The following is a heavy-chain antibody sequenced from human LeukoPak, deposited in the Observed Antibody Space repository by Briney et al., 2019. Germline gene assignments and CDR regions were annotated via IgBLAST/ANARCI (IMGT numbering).Heavy chain of an antibody. V-gene: IGHV3-21*01. J-gene: IGHJ4*02. CDR1: GFTLSSYS. D-gene: IGHD6-13*01. Sequence: KPGGSLRLSCAASGFTLSSYSMNWVRQAPGKGLEWVSSISSSSSYIYYADSVKGRFTISRDNAKNSLYLQMNSLRAEDTAVYYCARDSRTAVDYWGQGTLVTVSS. CDR3: ARDSRTAVDY. CDR2: ISSSSSYI.